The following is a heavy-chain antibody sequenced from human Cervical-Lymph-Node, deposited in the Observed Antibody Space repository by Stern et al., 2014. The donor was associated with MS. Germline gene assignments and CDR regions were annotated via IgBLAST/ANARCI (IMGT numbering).Heavy chain of an antibody. D-gene: IGHD3-10*01. Sequence: EVQLVESGGGLVQPGGSLRLSCAASGFTFSSYAMSWVRQAPGKGMEWVSAMSGSDGRTYYADSVKGRFTILRDNSKNTLYLQMNSLRAEDTATYYCAKEGGYYGSDDYGIDVWGQGTTVTVSS. CDR1: GFTFSSYA. J-gene: IGHJ6*02. CDR2: MSGSDGRT. V-gene: IGHV3-23*04. CDR3: AKEGGYYGSDDYGIDV.